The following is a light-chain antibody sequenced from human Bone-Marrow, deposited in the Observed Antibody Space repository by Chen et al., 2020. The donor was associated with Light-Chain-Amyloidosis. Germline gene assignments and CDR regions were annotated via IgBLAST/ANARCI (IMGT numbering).Light chain of an antibody. CDR2: QDT. Sequence: SYELTQPPSVSVSPGQTASITCSGDKLGDKYTSWYQQKPGQSPVLVIYQDTKRPSGIPERFSGSKSGNTATLTISGTQAMDEADYYCQACDTSVVFGGGTKLTVL. J-gene: IGLJ2*01. V-gene: IGLV3-1*01. CDR1: KLGDKY. CDR3: QACDTSVV.